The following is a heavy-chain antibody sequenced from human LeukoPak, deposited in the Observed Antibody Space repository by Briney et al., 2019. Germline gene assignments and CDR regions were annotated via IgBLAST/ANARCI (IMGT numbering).Heavy chain of an antibody. J-gene: IGHJ4*02. D-gene: IGHD6-19*01. CDR1: GFTFSDYY. Sequence: GGSLRLSCAASGFTFSDYYMSWIRQAPGKGLEWVSCISSSGSTIYYADSVKGRFTISRDNAKNSLYLQMNSLRAEDTAVYYCARDLQSLAAGFDYWGQGTLVTVSS. V-gene: IGHV3-11*04. CDR3: ARDLQSLAAGFDY. CDR2: ISSSGSTI.